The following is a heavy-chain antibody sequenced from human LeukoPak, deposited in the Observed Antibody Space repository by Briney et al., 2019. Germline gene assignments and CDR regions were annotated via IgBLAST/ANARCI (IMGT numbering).Heavy chain of an antibody. Sequence: SETLSLTCTVSGGSISSYYWSWIRQPPGEGLEWIGYIYYSGSTNYNPSLKSRVTIPVDTSKNQFSLKLSSVTAADTAVYYCAREQSRKWFGELSNWFDPWGQGTLVTVSS. CDR3: AREQSRKWFGELSNWFDP. J-gene: IGHJ5*02. CDR1: GGSISSYY. CDR2: IYYSGST. D-gene: IGHD3-10*01. V-gene: IGHV4-59*12.